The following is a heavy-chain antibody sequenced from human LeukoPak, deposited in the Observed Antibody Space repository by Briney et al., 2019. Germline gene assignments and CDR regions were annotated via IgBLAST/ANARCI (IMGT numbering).Heavy chain of an antibody. CDR1: GYTFTSYG. Sequence: ASVKVSCKASGYTFTSYGISWVRQAPGQGLEWMGWISAYNGNTNYAQKLQGRVTMTTDTSTSTAYMELRSLRSDDTAVYYCARDRPYSMIVVVITGFDYRGQGTLVTVSS. V-gene: IGHV1-18*01. CDR3: ARDRPYSMIVVVITGFDY. CDR2: ISAYNGNT. D-gene: IGHD3-22*01. J-gene: IGHJ4*02.